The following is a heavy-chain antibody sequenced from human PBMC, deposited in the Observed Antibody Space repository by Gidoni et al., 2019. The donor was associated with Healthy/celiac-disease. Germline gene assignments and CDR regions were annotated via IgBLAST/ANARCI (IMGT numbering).Heavy chain of an antibody. D-gene: IGHD2-15*01. CDR3: ARDFRYCSGGSCYSGYAFDI. Sequence: EGQLVESGGGLLTPGWSLRLSCASSGCTFSRYRSYWVRQAPGQGLEWVESISSSSSYIYYSGSVKDRFTISRENAKNSLYLKKNSLRAENTAVYYCARDFRYCSGGSCYSGYAFDIWGQGTMVTVSS. V-gene: IGHV3-21*01. CDR2: ISSSSSYI. CDR1: GCTFSRYR. J-gene: IGHJ3*02.